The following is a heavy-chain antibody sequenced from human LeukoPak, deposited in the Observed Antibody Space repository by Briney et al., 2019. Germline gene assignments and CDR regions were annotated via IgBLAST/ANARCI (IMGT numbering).Heavy chain of an antibody. CDR2: IGNKAKSYTT. V-gene: IGHV3-72*01. CDR1: GFTFSDHS. Sequence: PGGSLRLSCAASGFTFSDHSMDWVRQAPGKGLEWVGRIGNKAKSYTTEYAASVKGRFTISRDDSKNSLYPQMNSLKAEDTAVYYCARLGNSWYDLNYWGQGTLVTVSA. CDR3: ARLGNSWYDLNY. D-gene: IGHD6-13*01. J-gene: IGHJ4*02.